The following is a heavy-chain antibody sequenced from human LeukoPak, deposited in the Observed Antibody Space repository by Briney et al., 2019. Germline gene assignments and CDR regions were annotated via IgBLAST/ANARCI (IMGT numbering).Heavy chain of an antibody. CDR1: GGSISSSSYH. V-gene: IGHV4-39*07. CDR3: ARGTHYYGSGSYSDAFDI. CDR2: INHSGST. J-gene: IGHJ3*02. D-gene: IGHD3-10*01. Sequence: PSETLSLTCTVSGGSISSSSYHWSWIRQPPGKGLEWIGEINHSGSTNYNPSLKSRVTISVDTSKNQFSLKLSSVTAADTAVYYCARGTHYYGSGSYSDAFDIWGQGTMVTVSS.